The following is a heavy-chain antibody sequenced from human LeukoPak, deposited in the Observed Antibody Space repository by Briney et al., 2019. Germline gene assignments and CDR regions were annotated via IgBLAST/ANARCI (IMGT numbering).Heavy chain of an antibody. CDR1: GLIFNTAW. CDR2: IKSKTYGGTT. CDR3: TTDLAFWGASPDY. V-gene: IGHV3-15*01. Sequence: GGSLRLSCAASGLIFNTAWMGWVRQAPGKGLEWVGRIKSKTYGGTTEYAAPVKGRFTISRDDSKNTLYVQMNSLRTEDTAVYYCTTDLAFWGASPDYWGQGTLVAVSS. D-gene: IGHD3-3*01. J-gene: IGHJ4*02.